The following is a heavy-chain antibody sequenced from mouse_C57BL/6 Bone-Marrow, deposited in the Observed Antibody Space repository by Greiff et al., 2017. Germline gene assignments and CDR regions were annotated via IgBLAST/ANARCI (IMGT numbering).Heavy chain of an antibody. V-gene: IGHV1-64*01. J-gene: IGHJ4*01. Sequence: QVQLQQPGAELVKPGASVKLSCKASGYTFTSYWMHWVKQRPGQGLAWIGMIHPNSGSTNYNEKFKSKATLTVDKSSSTAYMQLSSLTSEDSAVYYCARRGDYGYDEGMDYWGQGTSVTVSS. CDR3: ARRGDYGYDEGMDY. CDR1: GYTFTSYW. CDR2: IHPNSGST. D-gene: IGHD2-2*01.